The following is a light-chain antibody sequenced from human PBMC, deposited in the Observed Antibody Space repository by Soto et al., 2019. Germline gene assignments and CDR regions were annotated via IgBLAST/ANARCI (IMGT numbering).Light chain of an antibody. V-gene: IGLV2-23*01. J-gene: IGLJ1*01. CDR1: SSDVGNYNL. Sequence: QSALTQPASVSGSAGQSITISCTGTSSDVGNYNLVSWYLHHPGKAPKLLIYEDTKRPSGVSNRFSGSRSGNTASLTVSGLQAEDETDYYCCSYAGSSTSVFGTGTKLTVL. CDR2: EDT. CDR3: CSYAGSSTSV.